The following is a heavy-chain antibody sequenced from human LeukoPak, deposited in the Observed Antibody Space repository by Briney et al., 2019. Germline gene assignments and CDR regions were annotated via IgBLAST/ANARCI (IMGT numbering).Heavy chain of an antibody. CDR1: GYTLTELS. V-gene: IGHV1-24*01. CDR2: FDPEDGET. Sequence: ASVKVSCKVSGYTLTELSMHWVRQAPGKGLEWMGGFDPEDGETIYAQKFQGRVTMTEDTSADTAYMELSSLRSEDTAVYYCATASSCGAACYFDAFDIWGQGTMVTVSS. CDR3: ATASSCGAACYFDAFDI. J-gene: IGHJ3*02. D-gene: IGHD3-10*01.